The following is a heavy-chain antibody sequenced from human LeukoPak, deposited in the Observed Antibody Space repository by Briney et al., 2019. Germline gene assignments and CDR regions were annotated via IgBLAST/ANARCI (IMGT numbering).Heavy chain of an antibody. CDR2: ISSSSSYI. CDR1: GFTFSTYG. V-gene: IGHV3-21*01. J-gene: IGHJ4*02. Sequence: GRSLRLSCAASGFTFSTYGIHWVRQAPGKGLEWVSSISSSSSYIYYADSVKGRFTISRDNSKNTLYLQMNSLRAEDTAVYYCAREGYYDSSGYYYSLDYWGQGTLVTVSS. CDR3: AREGYYDSSGYYYSLDY. D-gene: IGHD3-22*01.